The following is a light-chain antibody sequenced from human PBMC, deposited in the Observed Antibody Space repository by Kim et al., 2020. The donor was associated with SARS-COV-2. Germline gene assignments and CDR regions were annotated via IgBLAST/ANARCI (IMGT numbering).Light chain of an antibody. CDR3: ASHAPNIYM. V-gene: IGLV2-8*01. CDR2: EVS. J-gene: IGLJ1*01. CDR1: SSDFPCNY. Sequence: FPGPSVAISCSGTSSDFPCNYVSWYQQNPGKAPTLFMYEVSKRPSGVPVRFSGSKSGNTASLTVSGLQAEDEADYYCASHAPNIYMFGTGTRSPS.